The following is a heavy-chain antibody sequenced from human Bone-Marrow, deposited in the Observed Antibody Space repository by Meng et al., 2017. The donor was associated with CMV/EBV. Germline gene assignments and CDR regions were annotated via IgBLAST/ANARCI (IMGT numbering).Heavy chain of an antibody. V-gene: IGHV1-18*01. CDR1: GYTFTSYG. CDR2: ISAYNGNT. D-gene: IGHD3-3*01. CDR3: ARDFPLKGVVIPTETKRGYYYYGMDV. Sequence: ASVKVSCKASGYTFTSYGISWVRQAPGQGLEWMGWISAYNGNTNYAQKLQGRVTMTTDTSTSTAYMELRSLRSDDTAVYYCARDFPLKGVVIPTETKRGYYYYGMDVWGQGTTVTVSS. J-gene: IGHJ6*02.